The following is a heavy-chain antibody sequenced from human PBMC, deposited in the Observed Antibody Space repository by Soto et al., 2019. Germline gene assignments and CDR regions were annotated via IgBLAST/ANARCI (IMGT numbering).Heavy chain of an antibody. V-gene: IGHV2-5*02. J-gene: IGHJ4*02. Sequence: QITLKESGPTLVKPTQTLTLTCTFSAFSLSTSGVGVGWIRQPPGKALEWLTFIYWDDDKRYSPSLKSRLTNTKDTSKNQVVLTMTTMDPVDTATYYCARLVAAGITYYFDSWGQGTLVTVSS. CDR2: IYWDDDK. CDR1: AFSLSTSGVG. CDR3: ARLVAAGITYYFDS. D-gene: IGHD2-21*01.